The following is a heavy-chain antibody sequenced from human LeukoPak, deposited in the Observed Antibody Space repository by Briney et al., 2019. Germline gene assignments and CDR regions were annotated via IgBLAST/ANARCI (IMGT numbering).Heavy chain of an antibody. J-gene: IGHJ4*02. CDR3: ASLDSYDSSGYYDY. D-gene: IGHD3-22*01. V-gene: IGHV1-69*06. Sequence: SVKVSCKASGGTFSSYAISWVRQAPGQGLEWMGGIIPIFGTANYAQKFQGRVTITADKSTSTAYMELSSLRSEDTAVYYCASLDSYDSSGYYDYWGQGTLVTVSS. CDR1: GGTFSSYA. CDR2: IIPIFGTA.